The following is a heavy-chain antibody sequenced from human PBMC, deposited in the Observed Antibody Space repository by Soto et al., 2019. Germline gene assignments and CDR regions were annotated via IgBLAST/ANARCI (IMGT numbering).Heavy chain of an antibody. CDR2: IVPLPGTT. CDR3: ASGVGGLGGSSGWPDYAFDV. CDR1: GGTFTKYA. D-gene: IGHD6-19*01. J-gene: IGHJ3*01. Sequence: QVQLVQSGAAVRKPGSSVTVSCTASGGTFTKYAITWVRQAPRQGLEWMGGIVPLPGTTNYAQKFRGRVTISADESTSTAYLELSSLRSEDTAVYYCASGVGGLGGSSGWPDYAFDVWGQGTMVIGSS. V-gene: IGHV1-69*01.